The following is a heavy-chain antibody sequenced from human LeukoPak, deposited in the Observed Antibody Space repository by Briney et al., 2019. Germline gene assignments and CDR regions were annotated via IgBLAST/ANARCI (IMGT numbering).Heavy chain of an antibody. D-gene: IGHD3-22*01. V-gene: IGHV3-30*04. J-gene: IGHJ4*02. CDR1: GFTFSTYT. CDR3: AKGSSGGRPYYFDY. CDR2: ISYDGSNK. Sequence: GRSLRLSCAASGFTFSTYTMHWVRQAPGKGLEWVTVISYDGSNKYYADSVKGRLTISRDNSKNTLYLQMDSLRAEDTAIYYCAKGSSGGRPYYFDYWGQGTLVTVSS.